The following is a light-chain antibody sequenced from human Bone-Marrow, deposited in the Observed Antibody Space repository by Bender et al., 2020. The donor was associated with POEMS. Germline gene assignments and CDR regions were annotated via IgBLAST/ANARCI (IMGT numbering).Light chain of an antibody. CDR2: GDT. Sequence: QSLLTQPPSASGTPGQRVTISCSGSTSNIGGNPVNWYQQLPGTAPKVLIYGDTSRPSGVPDRFSGSKSGTSASLAISDIQSEDEADYYCAAWDDSLKVKMFGGGTKVTVL. CDR3: AAWDDSLKVKM. J-gene: IGLJ3*02. V-gene: IGLV1-44*01. CDR1: TSNIGGNP.